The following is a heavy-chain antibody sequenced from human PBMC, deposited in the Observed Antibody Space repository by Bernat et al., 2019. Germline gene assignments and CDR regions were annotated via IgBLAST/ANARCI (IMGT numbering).Heavy chain of an antibody. Sequence: QVQLVESGGGVVQPGRSLRLSCAASGFTFSSYAIHWVRQAPGKGLEWVASISYDGSNKYYADSVKGRFTISRDNSKNTLYLQMNSLRAEDTAVYYCAKDLGYCGGDCYYYYYYGMDVWGQGTTVTVSS. CDR2: ISYDGSNK. D-gene: IGHD2-21*02. J-gene: IGHJ6*02. CDR1: GFTFSSYA. V-gene: IGHV3-30*04. CDR3: AKDLGYCGGDCYYYYYYGMDV.